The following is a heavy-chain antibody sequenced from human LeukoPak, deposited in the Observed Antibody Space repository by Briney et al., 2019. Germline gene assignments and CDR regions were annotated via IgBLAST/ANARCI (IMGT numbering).Heavy chain of an antibody. V-gene: IGHV3-30*03. CDR3: ARPRGSGYYYGGAFDI. Sequence: GGSLRLSCAASGFTFSSYGMHWVRQAPGKGLEWVAVISYDGSNKYYADSVKGRFTISRDNSKNTLYLQMNSLRAEDTAVYYCARPRGSGYYYGGAFDIWGQGTMVTVSS. D-gene: IGHD3-22*01. CDR1: GFTFSSYG. J-gene: IGHJ3*02. CDR2: ISYDGSNK.